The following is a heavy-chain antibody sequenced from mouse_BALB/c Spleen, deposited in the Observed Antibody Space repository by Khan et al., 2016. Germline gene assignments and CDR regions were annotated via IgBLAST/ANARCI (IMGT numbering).Heavy chain of an antibody. Sequence: EVELVESGGGLVQPGGSLKLSCATSGFTFSDYYMYWVRQTPEKRLEWVAYISNGGGSTYYPDTVKGRFTISRDNAKNTLYLQMSRLKSEDTAMXYYARHGYYGSSGFAYWGQGTLVTVSA. V-gene: IGHV5-12*02. D-gene: IGHD1-1*01. CDR3: ARHGYYGSSGFAY. J-gene: IGHJ3*01. CDR1: GFTFSDYY. CDR2: ISNGGGST.